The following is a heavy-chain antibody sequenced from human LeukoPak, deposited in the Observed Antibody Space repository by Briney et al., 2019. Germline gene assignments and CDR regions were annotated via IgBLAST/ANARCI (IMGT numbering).Heavy chain of an antibody. CDR1: GGSFSGYY. D-gene: IGHD6-19*01. CDR3: ARDVRSRWLVPRGFDY. V-gene: IGHV4-34*01. J-gene: IGHJ4*02. CDR2: IKHSGST. Sequence: SETLSLTCAVYGGSFSGYYWSWIRPPPGKGLEWIGEIKHSGSTNYNPSLKSRVTISVDTPKNQFSLKLSSVPAADTAVYYCARDVRSRWLVPRGFDYWGQGTLVTVSS.